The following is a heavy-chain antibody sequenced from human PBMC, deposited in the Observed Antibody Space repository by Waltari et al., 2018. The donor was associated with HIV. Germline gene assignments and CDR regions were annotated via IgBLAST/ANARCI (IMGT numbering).Heavy chain of an antibody. J-gene: IGHJ4*02. Sequence: EVQLVQSGAEVKKPGESLKISCKGSGYSFTNYWIGWVRQMPGKGLEWMGTIYPGTSDTRYSPSFQGQVTISADKSISTAYLQWSSLKASDTAMYYCARRAGGGAAAASLGYWGQGTLVTVSS. CDR3: ARRAGGGAAAASLGY. CDR1: GYSFTNYW. CDR2: IYPGTSDT. D-gene: IGHD6-13*01. V-gene: IGHV5-51*03.